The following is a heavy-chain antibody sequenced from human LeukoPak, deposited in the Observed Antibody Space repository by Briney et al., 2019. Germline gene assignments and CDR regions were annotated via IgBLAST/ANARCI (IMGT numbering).Heavy chain of an antibody. D-gene: IGHD5-24*01. J-gene: IGHJ4*02. CDR1: GGSIRSYY. V-gene: IGHV4-59*01. CDR3: ARGGWELEMATMD. CDR2: IYYSGST. Sequence: SETLSLTCTVSGGSIRSYYWSWIRQPPGKGLEWIGYIYYSGSTNYNPSLKSRVTISVDTSKNQFSLKLSSVTAADTAVYYCARGGWELEMATMDWGQGTLVTVSS.